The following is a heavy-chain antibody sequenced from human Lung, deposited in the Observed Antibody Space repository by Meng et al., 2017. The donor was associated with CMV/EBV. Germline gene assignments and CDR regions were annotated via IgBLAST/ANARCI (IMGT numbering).Heavy chain of an antibody. J-gene: IGHJ4*02. Sequence: GGSLRLSCAASGFTFSSYGMHWVRQAPGKGLEWVAVIWYDGSNKYYADSVKGRFTISRDNSKNTLYLQMDSLRAEDTAVYYCAKDLTIFGVVPSPPFDYWGQGTLVTVSS. CDR3: AKDLTIFGVVPSPPFDY. V-gene: IGHV3-33*06. D-gene: IGHD3-3*01. CDR1: GFTFSSYG. CDR2: IWYDGSNK.